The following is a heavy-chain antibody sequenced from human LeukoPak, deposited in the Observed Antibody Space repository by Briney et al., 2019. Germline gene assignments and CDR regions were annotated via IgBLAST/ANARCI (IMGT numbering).Heavy chain of an antibody. J-gene: IGHJ1*01. CDR2: INWNGGST. V-gene: IGHV3-20*04. D-gene: IGHD1-26*01. CDR1: GFTFDDYG. CDR3: ARAERGRWELGMGYFQH. Sequence: PGGSLRLSCADSGFTFDDYGMSWVRQAPGKGLEWVSGINWNGGSTGYADSVKGRFTISRDNAKNSLYLQMNSLRAEDTAVYYCARAERGRWELGMGYFQHWGQGTLVTVSS.